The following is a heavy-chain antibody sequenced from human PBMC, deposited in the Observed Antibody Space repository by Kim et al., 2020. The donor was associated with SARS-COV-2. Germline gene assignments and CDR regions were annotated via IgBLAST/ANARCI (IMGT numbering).Heavy chain of an antibody. CDR3: ARGEIYSSSWYDYYYGMDV. D-gene: IGHD6-13*01. J-gene: IGHJ6*02. V-gene: IGHV3-48*04. CDR1: GFTFSSYS. Sequence: GGSLRLSCAASGFTFSSYSMNWVRQAPGKGLEWVSYIGSRSSAIYYPDSVKGRFTISRDNAKNSMYLQMNSLRVEDTAVYYCARGEIYSSSWYDYYYGMDVWGQGTTVTVSS. CDR2: IGSRSSAI.